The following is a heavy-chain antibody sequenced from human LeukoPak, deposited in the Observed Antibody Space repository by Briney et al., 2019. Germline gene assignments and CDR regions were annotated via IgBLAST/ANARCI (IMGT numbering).Heavy chain of an antibody. V-gene: IGHV3-23*01. CDR3: AKGGVVVVTPFDY. CDR2: ISGSGGST. J-gene: IGHJ4*02. D-gene: IGHD3-22*01. Sequence: GGSLRLSCGASGFIFTTYWMGWVRQAPGKGLEWVSAISGSGGSTYYADSVKGRFTISRDNSKNTLYLQMNSLRAEDTAVYYCAKGGVVVVTPFDYWGQGTLVTVSS. CDR1: GFIFTTYW.